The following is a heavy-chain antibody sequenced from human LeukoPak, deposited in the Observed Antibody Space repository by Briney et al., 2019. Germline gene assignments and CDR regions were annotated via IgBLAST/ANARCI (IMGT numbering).Heavy chain of an antibody. CDR1: GYTFTSYD. CDR2: MNPNSGNT. J-gene: IGHJ4*02. D-gene: IGHD6-6*01. Sequence: ASVKVSCKASGYTFTSYDINWVRQATGQGLEWVGWMNPNSGNTGYAQKFQGRVTMTRNTSISTAYMELSSLRSEDTAVYYCARVRKVGSSSSMGYWGQGTLVTVSS. CDR3: ARVRKVGSSSSMGY. V-gene: IGHV1-8*01.